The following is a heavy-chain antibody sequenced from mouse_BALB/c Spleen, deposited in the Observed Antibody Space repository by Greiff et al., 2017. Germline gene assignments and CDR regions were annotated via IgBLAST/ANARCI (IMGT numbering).Heavy chain of an antibody. CDR2: INSNGGST. Sequence: EVQLVESGGGLVKLGGSLKLSCAASGFTFSSYYMSWVRQTPEKRLELVAAINSNGGSTYYPDTVKGRFTISRDNAKNTLYLQMSSLKSEDTALYYCARQRVYYGSSYFDYWGQGTTLTVSS. CDR1: GFTFSSYY. V-gene: IGHV5-6-2*01. CDR3: ARQRVYYGSSYFDY. D-gene: IGHD1-1*01. J-gene: IGHJ2*01.